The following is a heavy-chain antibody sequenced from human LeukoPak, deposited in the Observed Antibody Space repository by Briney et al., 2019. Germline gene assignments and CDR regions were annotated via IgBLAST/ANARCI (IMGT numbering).Heavy chain of an antibody. CDR2: INHSGST. J-gene: IGHJ5*02. CDR1: GGSFSGYY. CDR3: ARGRENIAARTGSNWFDP. V-gene: IGHV4-34*01. Sequence: PSETLSLTCAVYGGSFSGYYWSWIRQPPGKGLEWIGEINHSGSTNYNPSLKSRVTISVDTSKNQFSLKLSSVTAADTAVYYCARGRENIAARTGSNWFDPWGQGTLVTVS. D-gene: IGHD6-13*01.